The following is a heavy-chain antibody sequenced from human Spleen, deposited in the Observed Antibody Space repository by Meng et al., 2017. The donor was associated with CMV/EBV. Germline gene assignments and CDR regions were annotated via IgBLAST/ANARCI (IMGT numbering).Heavy chain of an antibody. CDR3: ARSTNYDLWSGYPGGLDV. V-gene: IGHV3-7*01. J-gene: IGHJ6*01. CDR2: IKEDGSER. CDR1: GFPFGRYW. D-gene: IGHD3-3*01. Sequence: GESLKISCAAFGFPFGRYWVTWVRQAPGKGLQWVANIKEDGSERNYLDSVKGRFTISRDNANNLLYLEMNSLRVEDTALYYCARSTNYDLWSGYPGGLDVWGQGTTVTVSS.